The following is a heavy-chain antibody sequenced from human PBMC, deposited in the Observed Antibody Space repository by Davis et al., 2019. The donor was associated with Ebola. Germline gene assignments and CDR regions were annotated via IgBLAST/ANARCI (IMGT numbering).Heavy chain of an antibody. D-gene: IGHD4-17*01. J-gene: IGHJ4*02. Sequence: PGGSLRLSCAASGFTFSSYAMHWVRQAPGKGLEWVAVISYDGSNKYYADSVKGRFTISRDNSKNTLYLQMNSLRAEDTAVYYCARDDDGDYPHQRYFDYWGQGTLVTVSS. V-gene: IGHV3-30-3*01. CDR3: ARDDDGDYPHQRYFDY. CDR1: GFTFSSYA. CDR2: ISYDGSNK.